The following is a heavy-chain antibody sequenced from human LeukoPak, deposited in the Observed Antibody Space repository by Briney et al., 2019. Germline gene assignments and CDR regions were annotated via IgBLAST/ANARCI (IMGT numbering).Heavy chain of an antibody. Sequence: ASVKVSCKASGYTFTNYGISWVRQAPGQGLEWMAWISAYNGNTDYAQKFQGRVTVTADTSTSTAYMELRSLRSDDTAVYYCARSGCSAGSCYSQTVKFDSWGQGILVTVSS. J-gene: IGHJ4*02. CDR1: GYTFTNYG. CDR3: ARSGCSAGSCYSQTVKFDS. V-gene: IGHV1-18*01. CDR2: ISAYNGNT. D-gene: IGHD2-15*01.